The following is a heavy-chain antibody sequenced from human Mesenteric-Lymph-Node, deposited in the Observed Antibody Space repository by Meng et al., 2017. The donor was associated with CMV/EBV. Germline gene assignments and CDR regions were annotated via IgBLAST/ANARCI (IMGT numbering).Heavy chain of an antibody. J-gene: IGHJ6*02. Sequence: GGSLRLSCAASGFTFSSYSMNWVRQAPGKGLEWVSSISSSGSYIYYADSVKGRFTISRDNSKNTLYVEMNSLRGEDTAVYYCARVTYCSSTSCFDYYGMDVWGQGTTVTVSS. CDR1: GFTFSSYS. CDR2: ISSSGSYI. CDR3: ARVTYCSSTSCFDYYGMDV. D-gene: IGHD2-2*01. V-gene: IGHV3-21*04.